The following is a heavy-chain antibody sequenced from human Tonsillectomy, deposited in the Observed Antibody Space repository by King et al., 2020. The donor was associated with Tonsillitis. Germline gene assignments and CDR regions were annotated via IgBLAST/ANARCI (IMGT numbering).Heavy chain of an antibody. D-gene: IGHD1-26*01. V-gene: IGHV3-53*01. CDR3: ARDRGCYVDHPYLDC. J-gene: IGHJ4*02. Sequence: VQLVESGGGLIQPGGSLRLSCAASGFTVSSNYMSWVRQAPGKGLEWVSVIYSGGSTYYADSVKGRFTSSRENSRNTQHLQMNSLRAEDKVVFYCARDRGCYVDHPYLDCWGEGTLVTVSS. CDR2: IYSGGST. CDR1: GFTVSSNY.